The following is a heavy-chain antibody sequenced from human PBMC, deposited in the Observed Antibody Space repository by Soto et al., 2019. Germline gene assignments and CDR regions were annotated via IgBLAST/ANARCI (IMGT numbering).Heavy chain of an antibody. CDR1: GFTFSSYA. CDR2: ISGSGGTI. J-gene: IGHJ3*02. CDR3: ARDYDFWSGYPDAFDI. D-gene: IGHD3-3*01. V-gene: IGHV3-48*04. Sequence: GGSLRLSCAASGFTFSSYAMSWVRQAPGKGLEWVSDISGSGGTIYYADSVKGRFTISRDNAKNSLYLQMNSLRAEDTAVYYCARDYDFWSGYPDAFDIWGQGTMVTVSS.